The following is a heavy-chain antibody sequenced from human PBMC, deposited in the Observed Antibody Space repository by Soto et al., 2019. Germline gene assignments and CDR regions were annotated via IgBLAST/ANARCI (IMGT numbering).Heavy chain of an antibody. V-gene: IGHV4-38-2*01. CDR3: ARGKGHTGLNCFDP. Sequence: SETLSLTXAVSGYSISSGYYWGWIRQPPGKGLEWIGSIYHSGSIHYNPSLKSRVSISVDTSKNHFSLKLSSVTAADTAVYYCARGKGHTGLNCFDPWGQGTLVTVSS. CDR2: IYHSGSI. CDR1: GYSISSGYY. J-gene: IGHJ5*02. D-gene: IGHD2-21*02.